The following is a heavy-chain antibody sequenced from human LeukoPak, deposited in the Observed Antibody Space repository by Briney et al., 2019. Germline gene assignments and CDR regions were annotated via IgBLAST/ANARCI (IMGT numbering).Heavy chain of an antibody. Sequence: GGSLRLSCAASGFTVSSNYMSWDRQAPGKGLEWVSVIYSGGSTYYADSVKGRFTISRDNSKNTLYLQMNSLRAEDTAVYYCARDQGLYDYLYMDVWGKGTTVTVSS. CDR2: IYSGGST. J-gene: IGHJ6*03. CDR3: ARDQGLYDYLYMDV. V-gene: IGHV3-66*02. CDR1: GFTVSSNY. D-gene: IGHD5-12*01.